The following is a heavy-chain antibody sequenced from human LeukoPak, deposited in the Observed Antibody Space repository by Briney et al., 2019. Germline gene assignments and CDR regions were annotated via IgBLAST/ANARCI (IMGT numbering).Heavy chain of an antibody. D-gene: IGHD3-22*01. CDR2: INPNTGGT. CDR3: ARDLLDYYDSSGYPEYAFDI. Sequence: ASVKVSCKASGYSFTGYYIHWVRQAPGQGLQWMGWINPNTGGTTCAKEFQGRVTMTRDTSTNTVYMELSSLRSDDTAVYYCARDLLDYYDSSGYPEYAFDIWGQGTMVTVSS. V-gene: IGHV1-2*02. J-gene: IGHJ3*02. CDR1: GYSFTGYY.